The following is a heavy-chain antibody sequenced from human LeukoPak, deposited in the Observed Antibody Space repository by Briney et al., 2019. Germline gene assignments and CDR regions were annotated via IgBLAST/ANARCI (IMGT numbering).Heavy chain of an antibody. J-gene: IGHJ6*02. CDR3: ARDDYSNHYYYYGMDV. CDR1: GFIFSSYS. Sequence: RGSLRLSCAASGFIFSSYSMNWVRQAPGKGLEWVSSISSSRSYIYYADSVKGRFTISTDNAKNSLYLQMNSLRVEDAAVYYCARDDYSNHYYYYGMDVWGQGTTVTVSS. CDR2: ISSSRSYI. V-gene: IGHV3-21*01. D-gene: IGHD4-11*01.